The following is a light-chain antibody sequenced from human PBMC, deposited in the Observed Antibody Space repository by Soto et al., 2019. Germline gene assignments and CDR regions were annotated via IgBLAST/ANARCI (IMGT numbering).Light chain of an antibody. V-gene: IGKV3-11*01. J-gene: IGKJ4*01. CDR3: QQYLRTPLT. CDR1: QSVSSY. CDR2: DAS. Sequence: EIVLTQSQATLSLSPGERATLSCRASQSVSSYLAWYQQKPGQAPRLLIYDASNRATGIPARFSGSGSGTDFTLTISSLEPEDVAVYYCQQYLRTPLTFGGGTRVEI.